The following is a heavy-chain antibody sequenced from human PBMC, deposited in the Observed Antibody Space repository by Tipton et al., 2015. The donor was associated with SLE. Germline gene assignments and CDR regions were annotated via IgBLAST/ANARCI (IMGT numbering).Heavy chain of an antibody. Sequence: TLSLTCTVSGGSISSSSYYWGWIRQPPGKGLEWIGSIYYSGSTYYNPSLKSRVTISVDTSKNQFSLKLSSVTAADTAVYYSASPAQWLVRRGGDYWGQGTLVTVSS. CDR2: IYYSGST. CDR1: GGSISSSSYY. CDR3: ASPAQWLVRRGGDY. V-gene: IGHV4-39*01. J-gene: IGHJ4*02. D-gene: IGHD6-19*01.